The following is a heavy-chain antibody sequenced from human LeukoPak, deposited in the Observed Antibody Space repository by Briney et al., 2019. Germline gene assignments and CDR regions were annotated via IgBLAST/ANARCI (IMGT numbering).Heavy chain of an antibody. CDR1: GFTFSSYS. CDR2: ISSSSSYI. Sequence: GGSLRLSCAASGFTFSSYSMNWVRQAPGKGLEGFSSISSSSSYIYYADSVKGRFTISRDNAKNSLYLQMNSLRAEDTAVYYCARDVFYYGSGTRNWFDPWGQGTLVTVSS. D-gene: IGHD3-10*01. V-gene: IGHV3-21*01. J-gene: IGHJ5*02. CDR3: ARDVFYYGSGTRNWFDP.